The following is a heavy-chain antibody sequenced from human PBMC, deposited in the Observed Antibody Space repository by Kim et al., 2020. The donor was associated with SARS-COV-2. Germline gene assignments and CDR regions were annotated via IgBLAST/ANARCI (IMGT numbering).Heavy chain of an antibody. CDR1: GGSISSYY. D-gene: IGHD7-27*01. Sequence: SETLSLTCTVSGGSISSYYWSWIRQPPGKGLEWIGYIYYSGSTNYNPSLKSRVTISVDTSKNQFSLKLSSVTAADTAVYYCARSLGIGVDYWGQGTLVTVSS. J-gene: IGHJ4*02. CDR3: ARSLGIGVDY. V-gene: IGHV4-59*08. CDR2: IYYSGST.